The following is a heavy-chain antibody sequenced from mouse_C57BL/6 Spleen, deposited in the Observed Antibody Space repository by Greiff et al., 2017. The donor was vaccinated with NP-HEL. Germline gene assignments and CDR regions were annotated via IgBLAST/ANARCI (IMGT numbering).Heavy chain of an antibody. CDR2: IDPEDGDT. V-gene: IGHV14-1*01. CDR3: TLMVTTEGSAY. Sequence: VQLQQSGAELVRPGASVKLSCTASGFNIKDYYMHWVKQRPEQGLEWIGRIDPEDGDTEYAPKFQGKATMTADTSSNTAYLQLSSLTSEDTAVYYCTLMVTTEGSAYWGQGTLVTVSA. D-gene: IGHD2-2*01. CDR1: GFNIKDYY. J-gene: IGHJ3*01.